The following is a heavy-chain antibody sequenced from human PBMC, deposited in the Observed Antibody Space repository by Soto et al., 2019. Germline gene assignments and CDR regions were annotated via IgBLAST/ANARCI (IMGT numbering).Heavy chain of an antibody. CDR2: IYYSGST. V-gene: IGHV4-59*11. J-gene: IGHJ4*02. D-gene: IGHD2-2*03. CDR3: ASGWMAAFDN. CDR1: GDSIKTHY. Sequence: SLTCTVSGDSIKTHYWSWIRQPPGKGLEWIGYIYYSGSTLYNPSLKRRVTISADTAKNQFSLRLTSLTAADTAVYYCASGWMAAFDNWGQGTLGTVSS.